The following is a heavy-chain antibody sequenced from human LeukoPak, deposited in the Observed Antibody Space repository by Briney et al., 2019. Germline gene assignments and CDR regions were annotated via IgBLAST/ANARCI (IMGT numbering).Heavy chain of an antibody. D-gene: IGHD4-17*01. CDR3: ARGVTTEAYYYSGMDV. Sequence: GGSLRLSCAASGFTFSGYDMHWVRQATGKGLEWVSAIGTAGDTYYPGSVKGRFTTSTENAKTSLYLHMNSMRAGDTAVYYCARGVTTEAYYYSGMDVWGQGTTVTVSS. CDR1: GFTFSGYD. J-gene: IGHJ6*02. CDR2: IGTAGDT. V-gene: IGHV3-13*01.